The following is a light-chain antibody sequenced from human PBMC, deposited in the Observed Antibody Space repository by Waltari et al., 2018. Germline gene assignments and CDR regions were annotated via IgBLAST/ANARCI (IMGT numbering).Light chain of an antibody. CDR1: SGHSSNV. CDR2: VNSDGSH. J-gene: IGLJ3*02. CDR3: QTGGHGTWV. V-gene: IGLV4-69*01. Sequence: QLVLTQSPSASASLGASVKPTCTLSSGHSSNVMAWHQMQPEKGPRYLMKVNSDGSHSKGDETPDRFSGSSSGAERYLTISNLQPEDEADYYCQTGGHGTWVFGGGTKVTVL.